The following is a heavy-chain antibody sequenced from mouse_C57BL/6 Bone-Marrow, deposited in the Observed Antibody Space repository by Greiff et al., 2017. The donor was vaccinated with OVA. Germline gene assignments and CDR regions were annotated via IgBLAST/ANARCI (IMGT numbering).Heavy chain of an antibody. CDR1: GYTFTSYW. D-gene: IGHD2-3*01. V-gene: IGHV1-59*01. J-gene: IGHJ2*01. CDR3: ARWGGYYDFDY. Sequence: VQLQQPGAELVRPGTSVKLSCKASGYTFTSYWMHWVKQRPGQGLEWIGVIDPSDSYTNYNQKFKGKATLTVDTSSSTAYMQLSSLTSEDSAVYYCARWGGYYDFDYWGQGTTLTVSS. CDR2: IDPSDSYT.